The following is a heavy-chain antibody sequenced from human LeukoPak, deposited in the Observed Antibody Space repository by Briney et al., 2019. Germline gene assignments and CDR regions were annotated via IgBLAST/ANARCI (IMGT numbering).Heavy chain of an antibody. CDR3: TRQGFGVLWFGELYEY. CDR2: IRSKANSYAT. V-gene: IGHV3-73*01. Sequence: GGSLRLSCAASGFTFSGSAMHWVRQASGKGLEWVGRIRSKANSYATAYAVSVKGRFTISRDDSKNTAYLQMNSLKTEDTAVYYCTRQGFGVLWFGELYEYWGQGTLVTVSS. D-gene: IGHD3-10*01. CDR1: GFTFSGSA. J-gene: IGHJ4*02.